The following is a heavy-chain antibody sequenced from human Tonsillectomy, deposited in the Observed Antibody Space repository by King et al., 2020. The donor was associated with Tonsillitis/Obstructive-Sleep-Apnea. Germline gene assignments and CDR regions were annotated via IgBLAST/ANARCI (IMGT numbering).Heavy chain of an antibody. Sequence: VQLPQWGAGLLKPSETLSLTCAVYGGSFSGYYWSWIRQPPGKGLEWIAEINHSGSTNYNPALKSRVTISVDTSTNQFSLKLNSVTAADTAVYYCARTKDNWNDRPLDYWGQGTLVTVSS. V-gene: IGHV4-34*01. J-gene: IGHJ4*02. CDR3: ARTKDNWNDRPLDY. CDR2: INHSGST. D-gene: IGHD1-1*01. CDR1: GGSFSGYY.